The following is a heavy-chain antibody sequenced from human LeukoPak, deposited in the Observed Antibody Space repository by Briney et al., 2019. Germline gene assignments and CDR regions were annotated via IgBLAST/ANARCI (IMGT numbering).Heavy chain of an antibody. CDR3: ATTMVRGAPDY. Sequence: SVKVSCKASGGTFSSYAISWVRQAPGQGLEWMGGIIPIFGTANYAQKFQGRVTITADESTSTAYMELSSLRSDDTAVYYCATTMVRGAPDYWGQGTLVTVSS. D-gene: IGHD3-10*01. CDR1: GGTFSSYA. CDR2: IIPIFGTA. J-gene: IGHJ4*02. V-gene: IGHV1-69*13.